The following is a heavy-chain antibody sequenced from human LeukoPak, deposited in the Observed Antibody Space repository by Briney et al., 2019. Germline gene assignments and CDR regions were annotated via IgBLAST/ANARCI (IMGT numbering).Heavy chain of an antibody. J-gene: IGHJ4*02. D-gene: IGHD2-2*01. V-gene: IGHV1-69*13. Sequence: ASVKVSCKASGDTFSSYAISWVRQAPGQGLEWMGGIIPIFGTANYAQKFQGRVTITADESTSTAYMELSSLRSEDTAVYYCARVRGGDCSSTSCSYWPFDYWGQGTLVTVSS. CDR2: IIPIFGTA. CDR1: GDTFSSYA. CDR3: ARVRGGDCSSTSCSYWPFDY.